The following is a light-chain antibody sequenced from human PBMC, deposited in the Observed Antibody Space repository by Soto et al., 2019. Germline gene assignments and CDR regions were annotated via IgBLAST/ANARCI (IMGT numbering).Light chain of an antibody. Sequence: SYELTQPPSVSVSPVQTASIMCSGDKLGDKYACWYQQKPGQSPVLVIYEDSKRPSGIPERFSGSNSGNTATLTMSGTQAMDEADYYCQAWDSSTAVFGGGTKVTVL. CDR1: KLGDKY. J-gene: IGLJ2*01. CDR3: QAWDSSTAV. CDR2: EDS. V-gene: IGLV3-1*01.